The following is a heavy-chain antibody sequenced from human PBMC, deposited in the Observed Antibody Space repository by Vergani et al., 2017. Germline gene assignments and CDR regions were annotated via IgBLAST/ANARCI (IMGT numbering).Heavy chain of an antibody. D-gene: IGHD6-13*01. CDR3: ARDKGRGIAAAGPAAGFDP. CDR1: GFTFSSYG. J-gene: IGHJ5*02. CDR2: IYHSGST. V-gene: IGHV4-4*02. Sequence: QVQLVESGGGVVQPGRSLRLSCAASGFTFSSYGMHWVRQPPGKGLEWIGEIYHSGSTNYNPSLKSRVTISVDKSKNQFSLKLSSVTAADTAVYYCARDKGRGIAAAGPAAGFDPWGQGTLVTVSS.